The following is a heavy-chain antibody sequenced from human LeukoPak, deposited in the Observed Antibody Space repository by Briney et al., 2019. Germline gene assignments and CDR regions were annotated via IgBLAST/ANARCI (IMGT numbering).Heavy chain of an antibody. CDR1: GFTFSSYS. CDR3: ARDRSGLPAAPGIDY. D-gene: IGHD2-2*01. Sequence: PGGSLRLSCAASGFTFSSYSMNWVRQAPGKGLEWVSYISNSSSTIYYADSVKGRFTISRDNAKNSLYLQMNSLRDEDTAVYYCARDRSGLPAAPGIDYWGQGTLVTVSS. CDR2: ISNSSSTI. J-gene: IGHJ4*02. V-gene: IGHV3-48*02.